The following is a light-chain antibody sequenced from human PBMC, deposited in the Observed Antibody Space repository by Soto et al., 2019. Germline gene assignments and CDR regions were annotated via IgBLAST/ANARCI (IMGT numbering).Light chain of an antibody. CDR1: TSNFVSNS. CDR3: ATWDDTLTGPSWV. V-gene: IGLV1-47*01. CDR2: RNN. J-gene: IGLJ3*02. Sequence: QSLLTQSPSASGTPGQRVSISCSGSTSNFVSNSVSWYQYVPGTAPKLLISRNNQRPSGVPDRFSASKSATSASLAISDLRSEDEADYYCATWDDTLTGPSWVFGGGTKLTVL.